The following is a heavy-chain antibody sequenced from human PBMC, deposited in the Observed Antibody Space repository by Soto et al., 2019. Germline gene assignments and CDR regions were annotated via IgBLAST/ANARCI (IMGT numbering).Heavy chain of an antibody. CDR1: GGSVSGYY. CDR3: ARDSGAAYFDY. CDR2: IHYTGSS. J-gene: IGHJ4*02. V-gene: IGHV4-59*02. Sequence: ASETLSLTCTVSGGSVSGYYWSWIRQPPGKGLEWIAYIHYTGSSNSNPSLESRVTISGDTSKSQFSLKVSSVTAADTAVYYCARDSGAAYFDYWGQGILVTVSS. D-gene: IGHD1-26*01.